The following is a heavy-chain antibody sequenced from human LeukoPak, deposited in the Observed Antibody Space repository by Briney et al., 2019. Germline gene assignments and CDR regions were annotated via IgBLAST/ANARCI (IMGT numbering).Heavy chain of an antibody. CDR1: GFTFTTYE. D-gene: IGHD3-10*01. Sequence: GGSLRLSCATSGFTFTTYEMNWVRQAPGKGLEWVSYITSSCDIKTYADPVKGRFTMSRDDAKNSVYLQMNSLRPEDTAVYYCARDIYGDEDFDYWGQGTLVSVSS. V-gene: IGHV3-48*03. J-gene: IGHJ4*02. CDR2: ITSSCDIK. CDR3: ARDIYGDEDFDY.